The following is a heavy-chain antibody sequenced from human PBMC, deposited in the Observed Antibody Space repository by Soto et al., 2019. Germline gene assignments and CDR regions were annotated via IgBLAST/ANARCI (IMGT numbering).Heavy chain of an antibody. D-gene: IGHD1-26*01. CDR1: GYTFTSYS. CDR3: ARGGRYYPYYFDY. V-gene: IGHV1-18*01. J-gene: IGHJ4*02. Sequence: QVQLVQSGAEVKEPGASVKDSCKASGYTFTSYSFSWVRQAPGQGLEWMGWLSVYNGYTNSAQKVQGRVTMTTDTSSSIAYMELRSLRSDDTAVYYCARGGRYYPYYFDYWGQGTLITVSS. CDR2: LSVYNGYT.